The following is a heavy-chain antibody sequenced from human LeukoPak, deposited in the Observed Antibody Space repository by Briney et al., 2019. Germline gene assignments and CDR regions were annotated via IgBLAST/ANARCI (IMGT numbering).Heavy chain of an antibody. CDR1: GGSISSYY. CDR3: ASVRKGYCSSTSCYAKGYYYYYMDV. D-gene: IGHD2-2*01. Sequence: SETLSLTCTVSGGSISSYYWSWIRQPPGKGLEWIGYIYDSGSPNYNPSLKSRVTTSVDTSKNQFSLKLSSVTAADTAVYYCASVRKGYCSSTSCYAKGYYYYYMDVWGKGTTVTISS. CDR2: IYDSGSP. J-gene: IGHJ6*03. V-gene: IGHV4-59*12.